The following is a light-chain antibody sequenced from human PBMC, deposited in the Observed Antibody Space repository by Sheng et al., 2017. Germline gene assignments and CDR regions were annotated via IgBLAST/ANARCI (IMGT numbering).Light chain of an antibody. V-gene: IGLV1-40*01. CDR3: QSYDSSSWV. CDR1: SSNIGAGYD. CDR2: GNS. Sequence: QSVLTQPPSVSGAPGQRVTISCTGSSSNIGAGYDVHWYQQLPGTAPKLLIYGNSNRPSGVPXRFSGSKSGTSASLAITGLQAEDEADYYCQSYDSSSWVFGGGTKLTVL. J-gene: IGLJ3*02.